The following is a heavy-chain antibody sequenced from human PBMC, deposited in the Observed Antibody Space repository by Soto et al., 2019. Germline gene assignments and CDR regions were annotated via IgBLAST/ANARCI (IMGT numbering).Heavy chain of an antibody. V-gene: IGHV4-61*01. D-gene: IGHD2-15*01. CDR3: ARERTLQSVGGIFAVPDY. CDR2: IYYSGST. Sequence: SETLSLTCTVSGGSVSSGSYYWSWIRQPPGKGLEWIGYIYYSGSTNYNPSLKSRVTISVDTSKNQFSLKLSSVTAADTAVYYCARERTLQSVGGIFAVPDYWGQGTLVTVSS. CDR1: GGSVSSGSYY. J-gene: IGHJ4*02.